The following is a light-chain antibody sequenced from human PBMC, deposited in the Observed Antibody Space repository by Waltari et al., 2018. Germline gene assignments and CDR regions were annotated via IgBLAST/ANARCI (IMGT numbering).Light chain of an antibody. CDR1: NSDVGSYNF. Sequence: QSALTQPASVSGSPGQSITISCTGTNSDVGSYNFVSWYQQHPGEAPKLMIFEVTNRPSGVSNRFSGSKSGNTASLIISGLQGEDEADCYCSSYTTSRTYVFGTGTKVTVL. V-gene: IGLV2-14*01. J-gene: IGLJ1*01. CDR3: SSYTTSRTYV. CDR2: EVT.